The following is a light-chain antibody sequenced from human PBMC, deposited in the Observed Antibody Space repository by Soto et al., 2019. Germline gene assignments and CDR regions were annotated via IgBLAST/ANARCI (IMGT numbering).Light chain of an antibody. CDR3: QQYNDWLWT. V-gene: IGKV3-15*01. J-gene: IGKJ1*01. Sequence: EVVLTQSPATLSVSPGDRATLSCRASQYIGSAVAWYHQRSGQAPRLLIFDASIRVPTTPARFSGSVSGTEFTLTISSLESEDFAVYFCQQYNDWLWTFGQGTKVEIK. CDR1: QYIGSA. CDR2: DAS.